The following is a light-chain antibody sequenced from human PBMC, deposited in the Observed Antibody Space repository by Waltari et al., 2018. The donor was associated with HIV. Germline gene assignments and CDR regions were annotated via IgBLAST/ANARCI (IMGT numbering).Light chain of an antibody. CDR1: QGIRNH. CDR3: LKNNNYQFT. J-gene: IGKJ3*01. Sequence: DIQMTQSPSSLSASVGYRVPITCRASQGIRNHLAWYQQKPGKAHNRLNYAASSLKSAVPSRVSGSGSGTEFTLKISSLQPEDFVTYYGLKNNNYQFTFGPGTKVDIK. V-gene: IGKV1-17*01. CDR2: AAS.